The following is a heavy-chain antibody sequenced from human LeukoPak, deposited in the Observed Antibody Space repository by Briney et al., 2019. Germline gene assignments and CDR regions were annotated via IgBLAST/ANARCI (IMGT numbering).Heavy chain of an antibody. CDR1: GYTFTGYY. D-gene: IGHD3-22*01. V-gene: IGHV1-2*02. CDR3: ARDYYDSGGYEDY. J-gene: IGHJ4*02. Sequence: ASVKVSCKASGYTFTGYYMHWVRQAPGQGLEWMGWINPNSGGTNYAQKFQGRVTMTRDTSISTAYMELSRLRSDDTAVYYGARDYYDSGGYEDYWGQGTLVTVSS. CDR2: INPNSGGT.